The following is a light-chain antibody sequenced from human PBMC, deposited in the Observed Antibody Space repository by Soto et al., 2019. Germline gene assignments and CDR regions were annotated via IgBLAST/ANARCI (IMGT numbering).Light chain of an antibody. CDR2: VDS. J-gene: IGKJ2*01. Sequence: DIQMTQSPSSLSASVGDRVTITCRASQSITNHLSWYQQKPGKVPNLLIHVDSTLQIGVPSRFSGSGSGTDFTLTISSLQREDFATYFCQQRYSPPYTFGQGTKVDIK. V-gene: IGKV1-39*01. CDR1: QSITNH. CDR3: QQRYSPPYT.